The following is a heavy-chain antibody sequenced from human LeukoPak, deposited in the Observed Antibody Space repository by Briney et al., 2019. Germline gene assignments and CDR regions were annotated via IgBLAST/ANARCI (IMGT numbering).Heavy chain of an antibody. D-gene: IGHD6-19*01. CDR3: AREQSGTRGWYTVDY. CDR1: GFTFSSYT. CDR2: IRPDGDRT. Sequence: GGSLRLSCATSGFTFSSYTMTWVRQGPGKGLEWVSAIRPDGDRTYYANSVRGRFTISRDNSKDTVYLQINGLRVEDTAVYYCAREQSGTRGWYTVDYWGQGTLVTVSS. V-gene: IGHV3-23*01. J-gene: IGHJ4*02.